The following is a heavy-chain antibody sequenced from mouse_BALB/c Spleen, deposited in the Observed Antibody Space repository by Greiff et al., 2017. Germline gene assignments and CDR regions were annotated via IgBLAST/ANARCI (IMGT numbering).Heavy chain of an antibody. Sequence: EVKLVESGGGLVKPGGSLKLSCAASGFTFSDYYMYWVRQTPEKRLEWFATISDGGSYTYYPDSVKGRFTISRDNAKNNLYLQMSSLTSEDTAMYYYARDPYYYGSRAWYFDDWGAGTTGTVAA. V-gene: IGHV5-4*02. CDR2: ISDGGSYT. D-gene: IGHD1-1*01. CDR3: ARDPYYYGSRAWYFDD. CDR1: GFTFSDYY. J-gene: IGHJ1*01.